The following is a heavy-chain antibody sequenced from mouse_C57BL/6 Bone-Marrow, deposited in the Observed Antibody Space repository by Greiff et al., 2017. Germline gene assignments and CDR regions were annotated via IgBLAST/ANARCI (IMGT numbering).Heavy chain of an antibody. CDR3: ASSNYYGSSYGFAY. CDR2: ISSGSSTI. Sequence: EVKLMESGGGLVKPGGSLKLSCAASGFTFSDYGMHWVRQAPEKGLEWVAYISSGSSTIYYADTVKGRFTISRDNAKNTLFLQMTSLRSEDTAMYYCASSNYYGSSYGFAYWGQGTLVTVSA. J-gene: IGHJ3*01. D-gene: IGHD1-1*01. CDR1: GFTFSDYG. V-gene: IGHV5-17*01.